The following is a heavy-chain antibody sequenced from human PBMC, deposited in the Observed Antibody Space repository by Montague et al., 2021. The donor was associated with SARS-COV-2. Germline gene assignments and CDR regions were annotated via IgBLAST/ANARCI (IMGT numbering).Heavy chain of an antibody. CDR1: GGSFSGYY. CDR2: ISHSGST. J-gene: IGHJ6*02. D-gene: IGHD4-11*01. CDR3: ARHLRVTTVTSHMYHYAMDV. V-gene: IGHV4-34*01. Sequence: SETLSLTCAVYGGSFSGYYWSWIRQPPGKGLEWIGEISHSGSTNYNPSHTRRVTISVDTSKNQVSLKLTSVTAADTAVYYCARHLRVTTVTSHMYHYAMDVWGQGTTVTVSS.